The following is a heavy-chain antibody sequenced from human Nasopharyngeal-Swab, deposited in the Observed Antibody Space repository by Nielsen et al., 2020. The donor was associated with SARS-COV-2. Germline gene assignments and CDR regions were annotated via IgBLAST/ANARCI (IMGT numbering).Heavy chain of an antibody. Sequence: RQMPVKGLEWMGIIYPGDSDTRYSPSFQGQVIIAADKSFSTAYLQWSSLQASDTAIYYCARQAPEGDTQGRFEYWGQGTLVTVSS. CDR2: IYPGDSDT. V-gene: IGHV5-51*01. J-gene: IGHJ4*02. D-gene: IGHD1-26*01. CDR3: ARQAPEGDTQGRFEY.